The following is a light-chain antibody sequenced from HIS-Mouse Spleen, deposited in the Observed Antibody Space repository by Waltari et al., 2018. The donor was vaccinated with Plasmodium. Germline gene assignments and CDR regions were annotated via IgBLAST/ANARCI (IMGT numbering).Light chain of an antibody. CDR1: QSVLYSSNNKNY. CDR3: QQYYSTPYT. Sequence: DIVMTQSQESLAVSLGERATINSKSSQSVLYSSNNKNYLAWYQQKPGQPPKLLIYWASTRESGVPDRFSGSGSGTDFTLTISSLQAEDVAVYYCQQYYSTPYTFGQGTKLEIK. V-gene: IGKV4-1*01. J-gene: IGKJ2*01. CDR2: WAS.